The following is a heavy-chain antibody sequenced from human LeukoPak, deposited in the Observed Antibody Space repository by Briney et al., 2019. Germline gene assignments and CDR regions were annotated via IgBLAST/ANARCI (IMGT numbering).Heavy chain of an antibody. CDR3: ARGGGMDV. CDR2: ISVSGDNT. J-gene: IGHJ6*02. Sequence: PGATLRLFCAASGFTFSRYATSWVRQGPAKGLEWVSAISVSGDNTYYADSVKGRFTVSRDNSKNTLYLQMNSLRAEDTALYYCARGGGMDVWGQGTTVAVSS. V-gene: IGHV3-23*01. CDR1: GFTFSRYA.